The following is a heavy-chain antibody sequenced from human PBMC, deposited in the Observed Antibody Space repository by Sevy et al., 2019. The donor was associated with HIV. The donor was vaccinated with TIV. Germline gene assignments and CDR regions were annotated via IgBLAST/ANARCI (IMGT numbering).Heavy chain of an antibody. D-gene: IGHD1-1*01. CDR2: ISSGGSII. CDR1: EISFSDYY. V-gene: IGHV3-11*01. CDR3: TRVRYNYGSYYFDY. J-gene: IGHJ4*02. Sequence: GGSLRLSCAASEISFSDYYMSWIRQTPGKGLEWISYISSGGSIIYYADSVKGRFTISRGNAKNSLYLQMNSLRAEDTAVYYCTRVRYNYGSYYFDYWGQGTLVTVSS.